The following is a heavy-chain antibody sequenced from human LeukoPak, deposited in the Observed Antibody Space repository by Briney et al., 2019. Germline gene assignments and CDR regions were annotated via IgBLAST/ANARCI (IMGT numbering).Heavy chain of an antibody. Sequence: PGRSLRLSCAASGFTFSNYAMHWVRQAPGKGLEWVAVISYDGSNKYYADSVKGRFTISRDNSKNTLYLRMNSLRAEDTAVYYCARDDSVYRIAAAGTKYWGQGTLVTVSS. D-gene: IGHD6-13*01. CDR1: GFTFSNYA. CDR3: ARDDSVYRIAAAGTKY. V-gene: IGHV3-30-3*01. CDR2: ISYDGSNK. J-gene: IGHJ4*02.